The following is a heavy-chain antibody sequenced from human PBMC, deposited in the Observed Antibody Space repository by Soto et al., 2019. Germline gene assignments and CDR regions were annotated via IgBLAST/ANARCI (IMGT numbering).Heavy chain of an antibody. CDR2: IGTSGRTT. D-gene: IGHD1-26*01. CDR3: GGAQDGHNAFDI. V-gene: IGHV3-11*01. J-gene: IGHJ3*02. Sequence: PGGSLRLSCEASGFSFSDYYMSWIRQAPGKGLEWLSYIGTSGRTTFYPDSVKGRFTVSRDNAKKSVFLQMSSLRAEDTAVYYCGGAQDGHNAFDIWGPGTMVTVSS. CDR1: GFSFSDYY.